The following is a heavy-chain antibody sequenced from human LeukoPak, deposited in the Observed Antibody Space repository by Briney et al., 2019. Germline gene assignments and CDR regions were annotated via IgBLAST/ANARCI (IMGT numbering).Heavy chain of an antibody. J-gene: IGHJ4*02. CDR2: ISSSSYT. CDR1: GFTFSDYY. Sequence: GGSLRLSCAASGFTFSDYYMSWIRQAPGKGLEWVSYISSSSYTNYADSVKGRFTISRDNAKNPLYLQMNSLRAEDTAVYYCARAPYSSSWYYFDYWGQGTLVTVSS. CDR3: ARAPYSSSWYYFDY. V-gene: IGHV3-11*05. D-gene: IGHD6-13*01.